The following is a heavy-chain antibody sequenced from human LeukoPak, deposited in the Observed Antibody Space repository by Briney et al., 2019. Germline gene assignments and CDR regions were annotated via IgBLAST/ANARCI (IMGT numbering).Heavy chain of an antibody. D-gene: IGHD1-20*01. J-gene: IGHJ6*02. V-gene: IGHV1-46*01. CDR2: INPSGGST. CDR3: ARDLLTGTRYGMDV. CDR1: GYTFTSYY. Sequence: ASVKVSCKASGYTFTSYYMHWVRQAPGQGLEWMGIINPSGGSTSYAQKFQGRATMTRETSTSTVYMELSSLRSEDTGVYYCARDLLTGTRYGMDVWGQGTTVTVSS.